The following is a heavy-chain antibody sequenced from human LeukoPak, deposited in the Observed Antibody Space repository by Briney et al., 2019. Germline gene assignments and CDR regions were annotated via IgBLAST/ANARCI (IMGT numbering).Heavy chain of an antibody. CDR2: ISLKDGDT. CDR1: GFTFSAYH. CDR3: ARDLTGDAGSFFEF. J-gene: IGHJ4*02. D-gene: IGHD3-10*01. Sequence: ASVKVSCKTSGFTFSAYHIHWVRQAPGQGLEWMGWISLKDGDTTYSQKFQGRVTITRDTSISTAYMEVNRLISDDTAVYYCARDLTGDAGSFFEFWGQGTLVTVSS. V-gene: IGHV1-2*02.